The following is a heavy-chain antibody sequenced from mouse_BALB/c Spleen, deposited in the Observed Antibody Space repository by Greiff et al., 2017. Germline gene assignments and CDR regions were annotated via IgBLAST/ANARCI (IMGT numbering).Heavy chain of an antibody. CDR2: INPSTGYT. D-gene: IGHD1-2*01. CDR3: ARRATTAPYAMDY. J-gene: IGHJ4*01. Sequence: QVQLKQSGAELAKPGASVKMSCKASGYTFTSYWMHWVKQRPGQGLEWIGYINPSTGYTEYNQKFKDKATLTADKSSSTAYMQLSSLTSEDSAVYYCARRATTAPYAMDYWGQGTSVTVSS. V-gene: IGHV1-7*01. CDR1: GYTFTSYW.